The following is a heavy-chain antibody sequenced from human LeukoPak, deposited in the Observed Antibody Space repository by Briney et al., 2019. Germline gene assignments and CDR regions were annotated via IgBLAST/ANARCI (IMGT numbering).Heavy chain of an antibody. Sequence: ASVKVSCKASGYTFTSYGISWVRQAPGQGLEWMGWISAYNGNTNYAQKLQGRVTMTTDTSTSTAYMELRSLRSDGTAVYYCARAYDFWSGPYYYYMDVWGKGTTVTVSS. CDR3: ARAYDFWSGPYYYYMDV. CDR1: GYTFTSYG. V-gene: IGHV1-18*01. CDR2: ISAYNGNT. D-gene: IGHD3-3*01. J-gene: IGHJ6*03.